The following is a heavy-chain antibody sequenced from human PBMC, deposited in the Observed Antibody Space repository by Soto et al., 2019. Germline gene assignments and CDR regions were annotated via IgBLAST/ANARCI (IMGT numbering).Heavy chain of an antibody. J-gene: IGHJ4*02. CDR3: ARDRRPMIGEGYFDD. D-gene: IGHD3-22*01. V-gene: IGHV1-46*01. CDR1: GYTFTSYY. CDR2: INPSGGST. Sequence: QVQLVQSGAEVTKPGASLKVSCKASGYTFTSYYMHCVRQAPGQGLEWMGIINPSGGSTSYAQKCQGRVTMTRDTSTSTVYMELSSLRSEDTAVYYCARDRRPMIGEGYFDDWGQGTLVTVSS.